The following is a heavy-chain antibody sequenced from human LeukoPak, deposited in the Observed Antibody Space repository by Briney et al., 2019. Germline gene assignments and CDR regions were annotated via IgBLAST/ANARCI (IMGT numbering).Heavy chain of an antibody. Sequence: SQTLSLTCTVSGGSISSGGYYWGWIRQPPGKGLEWIGSIYYSGSTYYNPSLKSRVTISVDTSKNQFSLKLSSVTAADTAVYYCARSLYCSGGSCYSGFDYWGQGTLVTVSS. CDR2: IYYSGST. CDR1: GGSISSGGYY. D-gene: IGHD2-15*01. V-gene: IGHV4-39*07. CDR3: ARSLYCSGGSCYSGFDY. J-gene: IGHJ4*02.